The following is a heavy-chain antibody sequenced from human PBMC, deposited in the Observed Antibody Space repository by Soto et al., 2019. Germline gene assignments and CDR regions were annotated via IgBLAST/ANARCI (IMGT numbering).Heavy chain of an antibody. CDR3: ARNYGEYEVFDV. CDR1: GFSFRSYG. Sequence: QVQLVESGGGVVQPGGSLTLSCVASGFSFRSYGMHWVRQAPGKGLEWLAVIWDDGRTTFYADSVKGRFTISRDNPRNTVSLKMNSLRVEDTAIFYCARNYGEYEVFDVWGQGTVVSVSS. CDR2: IWDDGRTT. V-gene: IGHV3-33*01. D-gene: IGHD4-17*01. J-gene: IGHJ3*01.